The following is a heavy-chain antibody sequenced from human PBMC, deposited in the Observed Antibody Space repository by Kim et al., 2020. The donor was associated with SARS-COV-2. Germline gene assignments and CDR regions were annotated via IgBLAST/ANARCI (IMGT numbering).Heavy chain of an antibody. CDR1: GFPFSAYG. V-gene: IGHV3-33*06. CDR3: AKDGQQWPPHGMHV. J-gene: IGHJ6*02. D-gene: IGHD6-19*01. Sequence: GGSLRLSCAASGFPFSAYGMHWVRQTPGKGLEWVATLYSDGSNKFHADSVRGRFTISRDISRNTLYLQMNSLRVEDTAVYYCAKDGQQWPPHGMHVWGQGTTVTVSS. CDR2: LYSDGSNK.